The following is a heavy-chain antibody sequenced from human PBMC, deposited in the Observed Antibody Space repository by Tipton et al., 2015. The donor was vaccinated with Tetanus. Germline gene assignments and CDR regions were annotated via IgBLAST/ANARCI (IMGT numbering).Heavy chain of an antibody. CDR2: TNSGGTT. CDR3: GRHGGSYIAYWCFDL. Sequence: TLSLTCTVSGGSVSSNGYFWGWIRQSPGKGLEWIASTNSGGTTYHNPSLKSRLAISVDTSKNQFSLRLTSVTAAGSAVYYCGRHGGSYIAYWCFDLWGRGSLVTVSS. V-gene: IGHV4-39*01. D-gene: IGHD1-26*01. J-gene: IGHJ2*01. CDR1: GGSVSSNGYF.